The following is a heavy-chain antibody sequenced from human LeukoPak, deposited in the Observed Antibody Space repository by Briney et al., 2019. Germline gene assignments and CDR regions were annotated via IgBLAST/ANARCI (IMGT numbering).Heavy chain of an antibody. CDR1: GFTFSGYA. CDR2: ISSSSAYI. D-gene: IGHD4-17*01. CDR3: VRRRGTVITVHYFDV. J-gene: IGHJ4*02. Sequence: PGGSLRLSCAASGFTFSGYAMNWVRQAPGKGLEWVSSISSSSAYISYADSVRGRFTISRDNAKDSVYLQMNSLRVEDTAVYYCVRRRGTVITVHYFDVWGQGALVTVSS. V-gene: IGHV3-21*01.